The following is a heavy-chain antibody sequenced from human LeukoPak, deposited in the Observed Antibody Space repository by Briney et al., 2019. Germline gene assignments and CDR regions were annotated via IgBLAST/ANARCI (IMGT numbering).Heavy chain of an antibody. CDR3: AREAAGTGDY. D-gene: IGHD6-13*01. V-gene: IGHV3-21*01. CDR1: GFTFSSYS. CDR2: ISSSSSYI. J-gene: IGHJ4*02. Sequence: GGSLRLSRAASGFTFSSYSMNWVRQAPGEGLEWVSSISSSSSYIYYADSVKGRFTISRDNAKNSLYLQMNSLRAEDTAVYYCAREAAGTGDYWGQGTLVTVSS.